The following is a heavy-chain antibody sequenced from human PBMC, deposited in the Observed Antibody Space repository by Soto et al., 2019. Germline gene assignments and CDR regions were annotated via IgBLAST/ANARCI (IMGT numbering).Heavy chain of an antibody. V-gene: IGHV3-30*04. CDR1: GFTFSNYS. Sequence: QVQLVESEGGVVQPGRSLRLSCSASGFTFSNYSMHWVRQAPAKGLEWVAVISDDGNNNFYADSVKGRFTISRDNSSNTLYLQMNSLIPEDTAVYHCARDSSSAPFDYWGQGTLVTVSS. J-gene: IGHJ4*02. CDR3: ARDSSSAPFDY. D-gene: IGHD6-6*01. CDR2: ISDDGNNN.